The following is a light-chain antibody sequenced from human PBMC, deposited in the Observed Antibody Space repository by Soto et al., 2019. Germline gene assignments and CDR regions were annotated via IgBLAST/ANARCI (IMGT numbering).Light chain of an antibody. CDR1: SSNVGSNF. Sequence: QSVLTQPPSASGTPGQRVTISCSGSSSNVGSNFVNWYQHLPGTAPKLLIHSDNRRPSGVPDRFSGSKSGTSASLAITGLQAEDEADYYCQSYDSSLSGWVFGGGTKLTVL. V-gene: IGLV1-44*01. J-gene: IGLJ3*02. CDR2: SDN. CDR3: QSYDSSLSGWV.